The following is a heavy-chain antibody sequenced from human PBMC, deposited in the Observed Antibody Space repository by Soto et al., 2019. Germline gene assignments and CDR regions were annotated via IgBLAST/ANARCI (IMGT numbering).Heavy chain of an antibody. CDR3: AKEYTSSSRGSFDY. CDR2: ITGSGGTT. CDR1: GFTFSNYA. D-gene: IGHD2-2*01. J-gene: IGHJ4*02. Sequence: EVHLLAFGGGLVQPGGSLRLSCAASGFTFSNYAMNWVRQAPGKGLEWVSGITGSGGTTFYADSVKGRFTISRDNSKNAVYLQMNSVRADDTAVYYCAKEYTSSSRGSFDYWGQGALVTVSS. V-gene: IGHV3-23*01.